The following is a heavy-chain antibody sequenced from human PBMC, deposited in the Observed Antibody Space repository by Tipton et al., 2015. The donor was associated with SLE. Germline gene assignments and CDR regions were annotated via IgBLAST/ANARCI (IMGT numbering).Heavy chain of an antibody. CDR1: GGSISSYY. V-gene: IGHV4-59*12. J-gene: IGHJ4*02. D-gene: IGHD1-1*01. CDR2: IYYSGST. Sequence: TLSLTCTVSGGSISSYYWSWIRQPPGKGLEWIGYIYYSGSTFYNPSLKRRVTMSIDTSKNQFSLTLSSVTAADTAVYYCARGVLRPFDYWGQGTLVTVSS. CDR3: ARGVLRPFDY.